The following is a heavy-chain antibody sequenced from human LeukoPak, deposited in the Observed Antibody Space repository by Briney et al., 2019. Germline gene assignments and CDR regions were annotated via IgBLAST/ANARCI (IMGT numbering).Heavy chain of an antibody. CDR3: AKATGGSDYQILSDY. J-gene: IGHJ4*02. Sequence: GGSLRLSCAASGFTFSSYSMNWVRQAPGKGLEWVSSISSSSSYIYYADSVKGRFTISRDNSKNTLYLQMNSLRAEDTAVYYCAKATGGSDYQILSDYWGQGTLVTVSS. CDR2: ISSSSSYI. D-gene: IGHD3-22*01. V-gene: IGHV3-21*04. CDR1: GFTFSSYS.